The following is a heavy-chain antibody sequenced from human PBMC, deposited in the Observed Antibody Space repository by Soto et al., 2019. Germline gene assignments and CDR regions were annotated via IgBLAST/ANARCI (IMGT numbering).Heavy chain of an antibody. CDR2: IYHTGTT. J-gene: IGHJ4*02. CDR1: GGSISSGDYY. D-gene: IGHD4-4*01. Sequence: QLQELGPRLVKPSETLSLTCTVSGGSISSGDYYWGWVRQPPGKGLEWIGSIYHTGTTYYNPSLKSRLIMSVDRSENQFSLRLNSVTVTDKAVYYCKGERYSSTFIWGQGTLVTVSS. CDR3: KGERYSSTFI. V-gene: IGHV4-39*01.